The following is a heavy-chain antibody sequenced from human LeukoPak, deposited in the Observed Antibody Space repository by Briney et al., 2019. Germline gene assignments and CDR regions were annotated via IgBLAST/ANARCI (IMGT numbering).Heavy chain of an antibody. V-gene: IGHV3-30*02. CDR2: IRYDGNDK. CDR3: ASGVEVGPVYFDY. CDR1: GFTFSRCG. Sequence: PGGSLRLSCAASGFTFSRCGMHWVRQAPGKGLEWVAFIRYDGNDKYYAKSVKGRFTISRDNSKNTLHLQMNSLRAEDTAVYYCASGVEVGPVYFDYWGQGTLVTVSS. J-gene: IGHJ4*02. D-gene: IGHD2-2*01.